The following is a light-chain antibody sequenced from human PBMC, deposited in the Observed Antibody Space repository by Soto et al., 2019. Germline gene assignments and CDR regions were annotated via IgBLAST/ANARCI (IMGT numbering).Light chain of an antibody. CDR3: QSYDSSLNVWV. Sequence: QSVLTQPPSVSGAPGQRVTISCTGTSSNIGAPYDVHWYQQLPGTAPKLLIYDNNNRPSGVPDRFSGSKSGTSASLAITGLQAEDEADYYCQSYDSSLNVWVFGGGTKLTVL. CDR1: SSNIGAPYD. V-gene: IGLV1-40*01. J-gene: IGLJ3*02. CDR2: DNN.